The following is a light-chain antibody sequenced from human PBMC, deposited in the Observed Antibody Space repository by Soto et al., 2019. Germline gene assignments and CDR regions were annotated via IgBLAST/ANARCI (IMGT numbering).Light chain of an antibody. CDR2: EVT. Sequence: QSALTQPASVSGSPGQSITISCTGTSSDIGGYNYVYWYQQHPGRAPNLMIYEVTNRPSGVSNRFSGSKSGNTASLTISGLQAEDEADYYCSSYTSSNSYVVGSGTKLTVL. CDR3: SSYTSSNSYV. J-gene: IGLJ1*01. CDR1: SSDIGGYNY. V-gene: IGLV2-14*01.